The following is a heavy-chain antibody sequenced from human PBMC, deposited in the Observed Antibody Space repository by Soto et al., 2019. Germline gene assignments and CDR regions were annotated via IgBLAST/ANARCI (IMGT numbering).Heavy chain of an antibody. V-gene: IGHV4-34*01. D-gene: IGHD3-3*01. CDR1: GGSFSGYY. Sequence: PSETLSLTCAVYGGSFSGYYWSWIRQPPGKGLEWIGEINHSGSTNYNPSLKSRVTISVDTSKNQFSLKLSSVTAADTAVYYCASRRTDFWSGNSLYYYYYMDVWGKGTTVTVSS. CDR3: ASRRTDFWSGNSLYYYYYMDV. J-gene: IGHJ6*03. CDR2: INHSGST.